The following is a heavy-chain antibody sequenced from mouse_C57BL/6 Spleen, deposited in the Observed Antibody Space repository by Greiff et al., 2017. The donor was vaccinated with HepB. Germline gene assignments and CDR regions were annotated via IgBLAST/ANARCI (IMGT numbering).Heavy chain of an antibody. J-gene: IGHJ2*01. V-gene: IGHV1-61*01. D-gene: IGHD4-1*02. Sequence: VQLKQPGAELVRPGSSVKLSCKASGYTFTSYWMDWVKQRPGQGLEWIGNIYPSDSETHYNQKFKDKATLTVDKSSSTAYMQLSSLTSEDSAVYYCARKEATGFDYWGQGTTLTVSS. CDR3: ARKEATGFDY. CDR1: GYTFTSYW. CDR2: IYPSDSET.